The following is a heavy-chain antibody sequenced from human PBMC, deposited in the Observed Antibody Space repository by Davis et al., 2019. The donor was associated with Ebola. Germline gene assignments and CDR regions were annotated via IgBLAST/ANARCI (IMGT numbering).Heavy chain of an antibody. CDR3: ARGITGTTAQLDY. J-gene: IGHJ4*02. CDR2: ISAYNGNT. CDR1: GYTFTSYA. Sequence: ASVKVSCKASGYTFTSYAMHWVRQAPGQGLEWMGWISAYNGNTNYAQKFQGWVTMTRDTSISTAYMELSRLRSDDTAVYYCARGITGTTAQLDYWGQGTLVTVSS. D-gene: IGHD1-7*01. V-gene: IGHV1-2*04.